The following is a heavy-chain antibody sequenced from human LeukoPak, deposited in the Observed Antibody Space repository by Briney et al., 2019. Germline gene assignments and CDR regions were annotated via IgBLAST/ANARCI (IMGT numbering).Heavy chain of an antibody. D-gene: IGHD3-9*01. CDR1: GFTFSSYA. CDR2: ISGSGGST. V-gene: IGHV3-23*01. CDR3: AKDGSDFDILTGFDY. Sequence: PGGSLRLSCAASGFTFSSYAMSWVRQAPGKGLEWVSAISGSGGSTYYADSVKGRFTISRDNSKNTLYLQMNSLRAEDTAVYYCAKDGSDFDILTGFDYWGQGTLVTVSS. J-gene: IGHJ4*01.